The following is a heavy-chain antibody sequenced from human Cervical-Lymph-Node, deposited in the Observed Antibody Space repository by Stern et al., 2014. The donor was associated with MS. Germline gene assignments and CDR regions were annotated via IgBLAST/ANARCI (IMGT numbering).Heavy chain of an antibody. CDR1: GYSFTDYW. CDR3: ARGAPPEN. CDR2: IYPSDSDT. V-gene: IGHV5-51*03. J-gene: IGHJ4*02. Sequence: VQLVQSGAEVKKPGESLKISCRTAGYSFTDYWIGWVRQVPGKGLEWMGVIYPSDSDTRYSPSYQGKVIISAEKSIGTAYLQWRSLKSSDSGMYYCARGAPPENWGQGTLVTVSS. D-gene: IGHD1-26*01.